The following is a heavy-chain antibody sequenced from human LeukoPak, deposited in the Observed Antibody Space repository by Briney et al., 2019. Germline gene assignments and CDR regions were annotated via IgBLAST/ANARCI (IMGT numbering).Heavy chain of an antibody. CDR2: IYGGGNT. J-gene: IGHJ4*02. V-gene: IGHV3-66*02. Sequence: GGSLRLSCAASGFSVSDNYMSWVRQAPGKGLEWVSVIYGGGNTYYSDSVKGRFTISRDNSKNIVYLQMNSLRGEDTAVYHCARDWNGDYCFENWGRGTLVTVSS. D-gene: IGHD4-17*01. CDR1: GFSVSDNY. CDR3: ARDWNGDYCFEN.